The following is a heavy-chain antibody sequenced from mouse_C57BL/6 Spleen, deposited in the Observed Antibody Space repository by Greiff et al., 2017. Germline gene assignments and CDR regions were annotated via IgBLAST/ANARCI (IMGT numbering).Heavy chain of an antibody. V-gene: IGHV1-82*01. Sequence: QVQLQQSGPELVKPGASVKMSCKASGYAFSSYWMNWVKQRPGKGLEWIGRIYPGDGDTNYNGKFKGKATLTADKSSSTAYMQLSSLTSEDSAVYYCAGNDCYPSFAYWGQGTLVTVSA. CDR2: IYPGDGDT. D-gene: IGHD2-3*01. CDR3: AGNDCYPSFAY. CDR1: GYAFSSYW. J-gene: IGHJ3*01.